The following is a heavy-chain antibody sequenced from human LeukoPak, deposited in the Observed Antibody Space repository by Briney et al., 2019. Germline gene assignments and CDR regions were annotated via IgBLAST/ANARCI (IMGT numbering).Heavy chain of an antibody. D-gene: IGHD2-2*01. Sequence: GGSLRLSCAASGFTFSDYSMNWVRQAPGKGLEWISYVGISSGDTKYADSVKGRFTISGDKARNSLYLQMNSLRVEDTAVYYCARDTKYAFDNWGQGTLVTVSS. V-gene: IGHV3-21*05. CDR2: VGISSGDT. J-gene: IGHJ4*02. CDR1: GFTFSDYS. CDR3: ARDTKYAFDN.